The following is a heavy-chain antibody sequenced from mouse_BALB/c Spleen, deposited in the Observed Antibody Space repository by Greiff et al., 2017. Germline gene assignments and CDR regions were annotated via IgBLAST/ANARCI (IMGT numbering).Heavy chain of an antibody. J-gene: IGHJ3*01. Sequence: VQLQQSGPGLVKPSQSLSLTCTVTGYSITSDYAWNWIRQFPGNKLEWMGYISYSGSTSYNPSLKSRISITRDTSKNQFFLQLNSVTTEDTATYYCAGDDYDWFAYWGQGTLVTVSA. D-gene: IGHD2-4*01. V-gene: IGHV3-2*02. CDR2: ISYSGST. CDR3: AGDDYDWFAY. CDR1: GYSITSDYA.